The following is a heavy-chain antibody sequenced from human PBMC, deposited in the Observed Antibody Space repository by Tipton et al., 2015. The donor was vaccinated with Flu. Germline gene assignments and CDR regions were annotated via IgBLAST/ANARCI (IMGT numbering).Heavy chain of an antibody. V-gene: IGHV4-38-2*01. Sequence: TLSLTCDVSGYSISSGYYWGWIRQPPGKRLEWIGSISHSGTTYYNPSLESRVTVSLDTSKNQCSLKRSSVTATDTAVFYWVRGYSGYGEFDYWGQGTLVTVSS. CDR1: GYSISSGYY. CDR2: ISHSGTT. D-gene: IGHD5-12*01. CDR3: VRGYSGYGEFDY. J-gene: IGHJ4*02.